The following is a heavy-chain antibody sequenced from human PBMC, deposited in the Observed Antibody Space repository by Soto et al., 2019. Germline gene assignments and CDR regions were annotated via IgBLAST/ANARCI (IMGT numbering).Heavy chain of an antibody. V-gene: IGHV5-51*01. J-gene: IGHJ6*02. CDR2: FYPGDSDI. CDR1: GYNFTIYW. D-gene: IGHD3-3*01. Sequence: EVQLVQSGAEVRKPGESLKISCKGSGYNFTIYWIGWVRQMPGKGLEWMGIFYPGDSDIRYSPSFQGQVTISAGRSISAAYLQWSSLKSSDTAMYFCARHGGPGRILGWLPTVAPSYYGVDVWGQGTPVTVSS. CDR3: ARHGGPGRILGWLPTVAPSYYGVDV.